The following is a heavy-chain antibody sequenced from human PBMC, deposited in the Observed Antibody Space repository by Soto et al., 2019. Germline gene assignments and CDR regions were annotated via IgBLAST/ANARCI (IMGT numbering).Heavy chain of an antibody. CDR3: ARVSGIYYYGMDV. D-gene: IGHD3-10*01. CDR2: INHSGST. CDR1: GASFTGYY. V-gene: IGHV4-34*01. Sequence: SETLPLTCAVYGASFTGYYWSLIRQPPGKGLEWIGEINHSGSTNYNPSLKSRVTISVDTSKNQVSLKLSSVTAADTAVYYCARVSGIYYYGMDVWGQGTTVT. J-gene: IGHJ6*02.